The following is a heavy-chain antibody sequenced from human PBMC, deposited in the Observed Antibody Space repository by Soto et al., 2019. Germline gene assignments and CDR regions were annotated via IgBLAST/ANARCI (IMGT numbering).Heavy chain of an antibody. Sequence: PSETLSLTCTVSGGSISSYYWTWIRQAPEKGLEWIGYIYYTGLTSYNPSLESRLTISLDTSKNQFSLKLNSVTAADTAVYYCARXFHSYGSGGPVYYGLDVWGQGTTVTVSS. CDR2: IYYTGLT. D-gene: IGHD3-10*01. V-gene: IGHV4-59*01. J-gene: IGHJ6*02. CDR1: GGSISSYY. CDR3: ARXFHSYGSGGPVYYGLDV.